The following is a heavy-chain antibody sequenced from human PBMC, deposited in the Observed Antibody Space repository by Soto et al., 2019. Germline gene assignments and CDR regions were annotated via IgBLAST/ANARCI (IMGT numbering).Heavy chain of an antibody. CDR3: ARVITLTKQVLGGYYYGMDV. J-gene: IGHJ6*02. V-gene: IGHV1-18*01. D-gene: IGHD3-16*01. CDR1: GCTFTSSG. Sequence: ASVKVSCKASGCTFTSSGINWVRQAPGQGLEWMGWISAYNGNTNYAQKLQGRVTMTTDTSTSTAYMELRSLRSDDTAVYYCARVITLTKQVLGGYYYGMDVWGQGTTVTVSS. CDR2: ISAYNGNT.